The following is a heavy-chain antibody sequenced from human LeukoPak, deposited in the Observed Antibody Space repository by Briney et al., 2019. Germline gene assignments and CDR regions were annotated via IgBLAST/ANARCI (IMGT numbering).Heavy chain of an antibody. CDR2: IASDGSST. V-gene: IGHV3-74*01. D-gene: IGHD4-23*01. Sequence: GGSLRLSCAASGFTFSSYWMHWVRQAPGKGLVWVSRIASDGSSTTYADSVKGRFSISRDNAKNTLYLQMNSLRVEDTAVYYCARGRPHGNDYWGQGTLVTVSS. CDR3: ARGRPHGNDY. J-gene: IGHJ4*02. CDR1: GFTFSSYW.